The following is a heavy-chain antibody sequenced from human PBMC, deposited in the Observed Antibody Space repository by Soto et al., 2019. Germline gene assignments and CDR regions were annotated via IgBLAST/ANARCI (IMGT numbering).Heavy chain of an antibody. CDR2: VSHDGRNT. V-gene: IGHV3-30*18. Sequence: VPLVESGGGVVQPGRSLRLSCAASGFTFSDYAMHWVRQAPGKGLEWVAVVSHDGRNTHYADSVKGRFTISRDSSKNTVSLEMTSLRAEDTAIYYCAKWGRQWLITSDFNYWGQGALVTVSS. CDR3: AKWGRQWLITSDFNY. CDR1: GFTFSDYA. J-gene: IGHJ4*02. D-gene: IGHD6-19*01.